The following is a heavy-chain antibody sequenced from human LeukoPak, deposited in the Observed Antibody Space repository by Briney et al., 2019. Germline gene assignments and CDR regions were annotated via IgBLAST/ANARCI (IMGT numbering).Heavy chain of an antibody. CDR1: GGSFSGYY. CDR2: INHSGST. CDR3: SIGPGLPGGY. Sequence: PSETLSLTCAVYGGSFSGYYWIWIPQPPGKGLECIREINHSGSTNYNPSLKSRVNISVDTSKNQFSLKVSSVAAEDTAVYYCSIGPGLPGGYWGQGTLVTVSS. D-gene: IGHD5-18*01. J-gene: IGHJ4*02. V-gene: IGHV4-34*01.